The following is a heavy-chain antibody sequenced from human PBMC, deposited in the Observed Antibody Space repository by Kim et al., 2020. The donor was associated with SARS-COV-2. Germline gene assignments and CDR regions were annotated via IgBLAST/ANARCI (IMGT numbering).Heavy chain of an antibody. CDR3: AKGSGWELLCSFDY. CDR2: ISYDGSNK. J-gene: IGHJ4*02. Sequence: GGSLRLSCAASGFTFSSYGMHWVRQAPGKGLEWVAVISYDGSNKYYADSVKGRFTISRDNSKNTLYLQMNSLRAEDTAVYYCAKGSGWELLCSFDYWGQGTLVTVSS. CDR1: GFTFSSYG. V-gene: IGHV3-30*18. D-gene: IGHD1-26*01.